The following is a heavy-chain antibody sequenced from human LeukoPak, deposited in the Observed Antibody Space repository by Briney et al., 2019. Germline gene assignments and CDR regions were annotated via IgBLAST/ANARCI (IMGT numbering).Heavy chain of an antibody. D-gene: IGHD5-18*01. CDR1: GYTFTRYA. CDR2: ISTYNSNT. Sequence: ASVKVSCKPSGYTFTRYAISWVRQAPGQGLEWMGWISTYNSNTNYAQKFQGRVTITADESTSTAYMELSSLRSEDTAVYYCARDVDTAMGLDYWGQGTLVTVSS. CDR3: ARDVDTAMGLDY. V-gene: IGHV1-18*01. J-gene: IGHJ4*02.